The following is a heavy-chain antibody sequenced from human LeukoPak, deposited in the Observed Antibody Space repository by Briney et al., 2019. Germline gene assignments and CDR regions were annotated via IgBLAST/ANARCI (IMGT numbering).Heavy chain of an antibody. D-gene: IGHD1-7*01. J-gene: IGHJ4*02. Sequence: GGSLRLSCAASGFTFSSYSMNWVRQAPGKGLEWVSSISSSSSYIYYADSVKGRFTISRDSAKNSLYLQMNSLRAEDTAVYYCARDCAFDWNYDYYFDYWGQGTLVTVSS. CDR2: ISSSSSYI. V-gene: IGHV3-21*01. CDR3: ARDCAFDWNYDYYFDY. CDR1: GFTFSSYS.